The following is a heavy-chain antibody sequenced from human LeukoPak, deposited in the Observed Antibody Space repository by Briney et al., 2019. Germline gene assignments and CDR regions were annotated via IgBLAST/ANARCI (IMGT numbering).Heavy chain of an antibody. CDR2: IKSKSDGGTI. J-gene: IGHJ4*02. CDR3: TTRRQDGW. CDR1: GFTFSDAW. Sequence: GGSLRLSCVGSGFTFSDAWMSWVRQAPGKGLEWVGRIKSKSDGGTIDYAAPVRGRFTISRDDSRNTLYLQMNSLKTEDTAVYYCTTRRQDGWWGQGTLVTVS. V-gene: IGHV3-15*01. D-gene: IGHD2-15*01.